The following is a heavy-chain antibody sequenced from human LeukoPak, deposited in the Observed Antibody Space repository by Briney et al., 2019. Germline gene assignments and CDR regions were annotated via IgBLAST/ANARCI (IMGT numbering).Heavy chain of an antibody. J-gene: IGHJ6*03. D-gene: IGHD2-2*01. CDR3: ARQGRIPAAIYYYYYMDV. CDR1: GYTFTGYY. Sequence: ASVKVSCKASGYTFTGYYMHWVRQAPGQGLEWMGWISAYNGNTNYAQKLQGRVTMTTDTSTSTAYMELRSLRSDDTAVYYCARQGRIPAAIYYYYYMDVWGKGTTVTISS. V-gene: IGHV1-18*04. CDR2: ISAYNGNT.